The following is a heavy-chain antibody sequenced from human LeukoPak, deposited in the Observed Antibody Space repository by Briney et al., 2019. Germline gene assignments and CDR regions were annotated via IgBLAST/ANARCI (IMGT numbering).Heavy chain of an antibody. CDR3: ARVPDYGDYHRYFDY. CDR1: GGSISSYY. V-gene: IGHV4-59*01. Sequence: PSETLSLTCTVSGGSISSYYWSWIRQPPGKGLEWIGYIYYSGSTNYNPSLKSRVTISVDTSKNQFSLKLSSVTAADTAVYYCARVPDYGDYHRYFDYWGQGTLVTVCS. D-gene: IGHD4-17*01. J-gene: IGHJ4*02. CDR2: IYYSGST.